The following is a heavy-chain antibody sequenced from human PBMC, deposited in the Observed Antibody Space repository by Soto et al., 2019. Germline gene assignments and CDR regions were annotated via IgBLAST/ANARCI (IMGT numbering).Heavy chain of an antibody. CDR2: IYYSGST. Sequence: SETLSLTCTVSGGSISSYYWSWIRQPPGKGLEWIGYIYYSGSTTYSPSLKSRVTISVDTSKNQFSLKLNSVTAADTAVYYCARLGGYYQAFDQWGQGSLVTVSS. V-gene: IGHV4-59*08. CDR1: GGSISSYY. CDR3: ARLGGYYQAFDQ. D-gene: IGHD3-22*01. J-gene: IGHJ4*02.